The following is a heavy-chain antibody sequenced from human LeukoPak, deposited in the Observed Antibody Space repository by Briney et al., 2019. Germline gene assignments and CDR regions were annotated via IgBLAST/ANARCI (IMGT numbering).Heavy chain of an antibody. CDR3: ASRDALGY. V-gene: IGHV3-7*01. D-gene: IGHD6-13*01. CDR1: GFTFSDYW. CDR2: IKLYGNEN. J-gene: IGHJ4*02. Sequence: GGSLRLSCAASGFTFSDYWMSWLRQAPGKGLDWVANIKLYGNENNYVDSVRGRFSISRDNTKNSLYLQLNNLKSKHTGGYYGASRDALGYWGQGTLVTVSS.